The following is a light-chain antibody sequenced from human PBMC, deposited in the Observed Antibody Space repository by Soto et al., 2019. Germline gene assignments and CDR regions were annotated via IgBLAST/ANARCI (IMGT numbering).Light chain of an antibody. Sequence: QSALTQPPSASGSPGQSVTISCTGTFNDVGGYNYVSWYQQHPGKAPKVIIYEVYKRPSGVPDRFSGSKSGKTASLTVSGLQADDEADYYCSSYVGNNNLVFGGGTKLTV. V-gene: IGLV2-8*01. CDR2: EVY. CDR3: SSYVGNNNLV. CDR1: FNDVGGYNY. J-gene: IGLJ3*02.